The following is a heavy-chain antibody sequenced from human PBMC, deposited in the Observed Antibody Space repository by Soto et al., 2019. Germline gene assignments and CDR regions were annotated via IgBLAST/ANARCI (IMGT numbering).Heavy chain of an antibody. CDR2: IWYDGSNK. D-gene: IGHD4-17*01. CDR3: ARDLEGGYGDYFSYYMDV. Sequence: PGGSLRLSCAASGFTFSSYGMHWVRQAPGKGLEWVAVIWYDGSNKYYADSVKGRFTISRDNSKNTLYLQMNSLRAEDTAVYYCARDLEGGYGDYFSYYMDVWGKGTXVTVSS. CDR1: GFTFSSYG. J-gene: IGHJ6*03. V-gene: IGHV3-33*01.